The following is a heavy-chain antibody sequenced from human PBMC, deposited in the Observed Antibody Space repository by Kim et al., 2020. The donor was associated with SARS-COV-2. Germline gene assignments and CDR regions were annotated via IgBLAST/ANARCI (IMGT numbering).Heavy chain of an antibody. CDR1: GFTFDDYA. D-gene: IGHD4-17*01. V-gene: IGHV3-9*01. Sequence: GGSLRLSCAASGFTFDDYAMHWVRQAPGKGLEWVSGISWNSGSIGYADSVKGRFTISRDNAKNSLYLQMNSLRAEDTALYYCAKGDYGDSFFDYWGQ. J-gene: IGHJ4*02. CDR3: AKGDYGDSFFDY. CDR2: ISWNSGSI.